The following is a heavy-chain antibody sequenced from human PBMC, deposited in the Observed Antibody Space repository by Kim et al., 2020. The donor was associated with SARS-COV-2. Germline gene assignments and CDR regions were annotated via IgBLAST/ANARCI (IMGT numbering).Heavy chain of an antibody. J-gene: IGHJ4*02. Sequence: TTYNPSRKRRVTISVDKSKNQFSLNLTSVTAADTAVYYCARRRGSWNDYWGQGTQVTVSS. D-gene: IGHD1-26*01. V-gene: IGHV4-4*02. CDR3: ARRRGSWNDY. CDR2: T.